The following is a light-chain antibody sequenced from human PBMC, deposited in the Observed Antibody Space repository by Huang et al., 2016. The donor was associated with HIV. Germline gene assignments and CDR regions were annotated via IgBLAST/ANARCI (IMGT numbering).Light chain of an antibody. CDR1: QSISSN. V-gene: IGKV3-15*01. CDR2: AAS. CDR3: QQYNDWPPMYT. Sequence: EIVMTQSPATLSVSPGERATLSCRASQSISSNLAWYQHKPGQTPRRLIYAASTWATGIPARFSGSWSGTEFTLNISSLQSEDFAIYYCQQYNDWPPMYTFGQGTKLEIK. J-gene: IGKJ2*01.